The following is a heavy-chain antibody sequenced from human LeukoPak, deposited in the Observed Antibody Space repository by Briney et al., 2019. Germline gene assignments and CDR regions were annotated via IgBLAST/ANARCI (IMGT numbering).Heavy chain of an antibody. CDR1: GGSISSSSYY. J-gene: IGHJ4*02. D-gene: IGHD5-18*01. CDR3: ARDGQEWSAMVPFDY. CDR2: IYYSGSS. V-gene: IGHV4-39*07. Sequence: SETLSLTCTVSGGSISSSSYYWGWIRQPPGKGLEWIGSIYYSGSSYYNPSLKSRVTISVDTSNNQFSLKLSSVTAADTDVYYCARDGQEWSAMVPFDYWGQGTLVTVSS.